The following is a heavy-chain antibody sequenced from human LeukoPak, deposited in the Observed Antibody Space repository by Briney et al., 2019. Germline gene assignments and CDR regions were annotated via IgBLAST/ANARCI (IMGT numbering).Heavy chain of an antibody. J-gene: IGHJ4*02. V-gene: IGHV1-3*01. CDR2: INAGNGNT. CDR3: ARGWGIVVVTAQFDY. D-gene: IGHD2-21*02. Sequence: ASVKVSCKASGYTFTSYAMHWVRQAPGQRLERMGWINAGNGNTKYSQKFQGRVTITRDTSASTAYMELSSLRSEDTAVYYCARGWGIVVVTAQFDYWGQGTLVTVSS. CDR1: GYTFTSYA.